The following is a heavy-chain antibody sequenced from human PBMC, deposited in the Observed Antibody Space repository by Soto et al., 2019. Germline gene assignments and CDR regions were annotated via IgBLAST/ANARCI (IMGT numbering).Heavy chain of an antibody. V-gene: IGHV2-5*01. CDR2: IYWNDDK. CDR1: GFSLRTTGVG. CDR3: AHTWGLPFDY. Sequence: QITLKESGPTLVEPTQTLTLTCTYSGFSLRTTGVGVGWIRQPPGKALEWLGIIYWNDDKRYSPSLKNRFTLTRDISISQVVLTITNMDPVDTATYYCAHTWGLPFDYWGQGTLVIVSS. D-gene: IGHD3-16*01. J-gene: IGHJ4*02.